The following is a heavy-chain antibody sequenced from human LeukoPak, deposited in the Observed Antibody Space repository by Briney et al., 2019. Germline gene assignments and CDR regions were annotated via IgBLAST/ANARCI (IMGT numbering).Heavy chain of an antibody. V-gene: IGHV1-8*01. CDR3: ARGRRTIFGVVIIPDYYYYYYMDV. CDR1: GYTFTSYD. J-gene: IGHJ6*03. CDR2: MNPNSGNT. Sequence: GASVKVSCKASGYTFTSYDINWVRQATGQGLEWMGWMNPNSGNTGYAQKFQGRVTMTRNTSISTAYMELSSLRSEDTAVYYCARGRRTIFGVVIIPDYYYYYYMDVWGKGTTVTVSS. D-gene: IGHD3-3*01.